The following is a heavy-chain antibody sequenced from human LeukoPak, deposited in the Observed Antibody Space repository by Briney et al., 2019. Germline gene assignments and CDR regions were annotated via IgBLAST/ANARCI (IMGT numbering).Heavy chain of an antibody. CDR2: INPNSGGT. Sequence: GASVKVSCKASGYTFTAYYMHWVRQAPGQGLEWMGWINPNSGGTKYAQKFQGRVTMTRDTSISTAYMELSRLRSDDTAVYYCARDRFGGFGGYWGQGTLVTVSS. J-gene: IGHJ4*02. CDR3: ARDRFGGFGGY. V-gene: IGHV1-2*02. D-gene: IGHD3-16*01. CDR1: GYTFTAYY.